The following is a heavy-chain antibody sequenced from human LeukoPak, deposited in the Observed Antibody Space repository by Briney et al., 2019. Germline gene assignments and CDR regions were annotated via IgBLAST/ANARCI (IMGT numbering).Heavy chain of an antibody. J-gene: IGHJ4*02. D-gene: IGHD5-24*01. CDR3: AREADGYKGY. V-gene: IGHV1-2*02. Sequence: ASVKVSCKVSGYTLTELSMHWVRQAPGQGLEWMGWINPNSGGTNYAQKFQGRVTMTRDTSISTAYMELSRLRSDDTAVYYCAREADGYKGYWGQGTLVTVSS. CDR1: GYTLTELS. CDR2: INPNSGGT.